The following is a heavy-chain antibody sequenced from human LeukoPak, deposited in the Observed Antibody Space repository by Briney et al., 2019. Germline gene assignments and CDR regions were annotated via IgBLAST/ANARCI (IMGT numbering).Heavy chain of an antibody. CDR2: ISSDGGRK. D-gene: IGHD3-10*01. Sequence: GGSLRLSCTASKFTFSHYGMQWVRQAPGKGLEWVAVISSDGGRKIYADSVKGRFTLSRDNSKNTLYLQMNSLRAEDTAVYYCAKAVQFDWFDPWGQGTLVTVSS. J-gene: IGHJ5*02. CDR3: AKAVQFDWFDP. CDR1: KFTFSHYG. V-gene: IGHV3-30*18.